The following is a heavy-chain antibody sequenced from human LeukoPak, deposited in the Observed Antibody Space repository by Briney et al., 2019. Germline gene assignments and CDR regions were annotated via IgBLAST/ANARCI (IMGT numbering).Heavy chain of an antibody. J-gene: IGHJ3*02. V-gene: IGHV4-61*02. CDR1: GGSISSGSYY. Sequence: PSETLSLTCTVSGGSISSGSYYWSWIRQPAGKGLEWIGRIYTSGSTNYNPSLKGRVTISVDTSKNQFSLKLSSVTAADTAVYYCARGTYHDAFDIWGQGTMVTVSS. CDR2: IYTSGST. D-gene: IGHD2-2*01. CDR3: ARGTYHDAFDI.